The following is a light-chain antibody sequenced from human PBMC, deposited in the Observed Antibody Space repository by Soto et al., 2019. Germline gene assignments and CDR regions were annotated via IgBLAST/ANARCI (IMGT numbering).Light chain of an antibody. J-gene: IGLJ3*02. Sequence: QSALTQPASVSGSPGQSITMSCTGSSSDVGNYNLVSWYQQHPGKAPKLIIYEVSKRPSGVSNRFSGSKSGNTASLTISGLLPEDEADYYCCSYASSSTSRVFGGGTKLTVL. CDR2: EVS. CDR1: SSDVGNYNL. CDR3: CSYASSSTSRV. V-gene: IGLV2-23*02.